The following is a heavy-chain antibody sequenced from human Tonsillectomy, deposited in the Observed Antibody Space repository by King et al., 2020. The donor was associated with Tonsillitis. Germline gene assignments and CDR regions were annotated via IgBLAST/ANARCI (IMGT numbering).Heavy chain of an antibody. CDR3: AGDEYGETFDI. Sequence: VQLVESGGGLVKPGGSLRLSCAASGFTFSTYSMNWVRQAPGKGLEWVSSISSSSHYRFYGDSVKGRFTISRDNAKNSLYLQMNSLRAEDTAVYYCAGDEYGETFDIWGQGTMVTVSS. J-gene: IGHJ3*02. CDR2: ISSSSHYR. CDR1: GFTFSTYS. D-gene: IGHD4-17*01. V-gene: IGHV3-21*01.